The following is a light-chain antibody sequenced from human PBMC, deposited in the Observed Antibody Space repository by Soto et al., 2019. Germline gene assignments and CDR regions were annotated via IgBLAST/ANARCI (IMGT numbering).Light chain of an antibody. Sequence: EVLRTQSPAILSLSPGEAATLSCMSRQNVRTKVGWYQKKPGQAHRLLISGASTRATGIPDRFSGSGSGTQFTLTISRLQSEDSAVYFCQQNNRWPHITFGQGTRLEIK. V-gene: IGKV3-15*01. CDR3: QQNNRWPHIT. CDR2: GAS. CDR1: QNVRTK. J-gene: IGKJ5*01.